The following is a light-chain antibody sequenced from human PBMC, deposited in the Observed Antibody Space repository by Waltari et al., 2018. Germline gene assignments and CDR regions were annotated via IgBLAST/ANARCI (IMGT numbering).Light chain of an antibody. Sequence: EIVLTQSPGTLSLSPGERGTLSCRASQAVSTSYLVWYQQKPGQAPRLLIYGASRRATGIPDRVSGSGSGTDFTLTISRLEPEDFAMYYCQQYGDSMTFGQGTKVEIK. J-gene: IGKJ1*01. CDR1: QAVSTSY. V-gene: IGKV3-20*01. CDR2: GAS. CDR3: QQYGDSMT.